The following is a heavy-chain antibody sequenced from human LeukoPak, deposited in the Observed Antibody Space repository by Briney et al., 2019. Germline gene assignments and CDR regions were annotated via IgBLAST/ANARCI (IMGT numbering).Heavy chain of an antibody. CDR3: AKDIGRLLWFEELGY. V-gene: IGHV3-30*18. D-gene: IGHD3-10*01. CDR2: ILDDGSDK. CDR1: GFTFSTYG. Sequence: GGSLRLSCAASGFTFSTYGMHWVRQAPGKGLEWVAFILDDGSDKYYADSVKGRFTISRDNSKNTLYLQMNSLRAEDTAVYYCAKDIGRLLWFEELGYWGQGTLVTASS. J-gene: IGHJ4*02.